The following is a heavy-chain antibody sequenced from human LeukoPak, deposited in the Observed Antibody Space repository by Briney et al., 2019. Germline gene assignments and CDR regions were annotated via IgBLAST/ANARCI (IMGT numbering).Heavy chain of an antibody. CDR3: ARGGGSAYHYNAFDI. J-gene: IGHJ3*02. Sequence: GGSLRLSCAASGFTFSGYEMNWARQAQGKGLDWVSSFSIVGTNMLYADSVKGRFTISRDNSRTSLYLQMSSLRAEDTAVYYCARGGGSAYHYNAFDIWGLGTMVTVSS. CDR1: GFTFSGYE. D-gene: IGHD3-22*01. CDR2: FSIVGTNM. V-gene: IGHV3-48*03.